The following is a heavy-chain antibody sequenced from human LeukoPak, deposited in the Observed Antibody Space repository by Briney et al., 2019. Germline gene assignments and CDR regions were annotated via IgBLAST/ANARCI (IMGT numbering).Heavy chain of an antibody. D-gene: IGHD1-26*01. CDR1: GFTFSSYA. V-gene: IGHV3-30*04. J-gene: IGHJ5*02. CDR2: ISYDGSNK. CDR3: ARDSGSYQLWFDP. Sequence: GGSLRLSCAASGFTFSSYAMHWVRQAPGKGLEWVAVISYDGSNKYYADSVKGRFTISRDNAKNSLYLQMNSLRAEDTAVYYCARDSGSYQLWFDPWGQGTLVTVSS.